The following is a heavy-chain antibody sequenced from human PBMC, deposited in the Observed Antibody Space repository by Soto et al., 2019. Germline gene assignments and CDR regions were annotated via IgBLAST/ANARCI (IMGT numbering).Heavy chain of an antibody. CDR3: ARASYCGGDCASAFDI. D-gene: IGHD2-21*02. CDR1: GGTFSSFA. J-gene: IGHJ3*02. V-gene: IGHV1-69*01. CDR2: IIPIFGTA. Sequence: QVQLVQSGAVVVPPGSSVKVSCRASGGTFSSFAISWVRQAPGQGLAWMGGIIPIFGTANYAQKFQGRVTITADESTSTAYMELSSLRSEDTAVYYCARASYCGGDCASAFDIWGQGTMVTVSS.